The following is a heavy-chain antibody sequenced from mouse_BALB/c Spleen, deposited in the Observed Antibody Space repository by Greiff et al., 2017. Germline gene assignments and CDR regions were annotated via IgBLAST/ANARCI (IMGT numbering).Heavy chain of an antibody. J-gene: IGHJ3*01. CDR3: ARDEGYRITTWFAY. V-gene: IGHV3-6*02. D-gene: IGHD2-4*01. Sequence: EVKLMESGPGLVKPSQSLSLTCSVTGYSITSGYYWNWIRQFPGNKLEWMGYISYDGSNNYNPSLKNRISITRDTSKNQFFLKLNSVTTEDTATYYCARDEGYRITTWFAYWGQGTLVTVSA. CDR1: GYSITSGYY. CDR2: ISYDGSN.